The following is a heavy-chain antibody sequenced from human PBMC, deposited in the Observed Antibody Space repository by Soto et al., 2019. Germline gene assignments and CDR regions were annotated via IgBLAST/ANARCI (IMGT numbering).Heavy chain of an antibody. J-gene: IGHJ5*02. Sequence: GGSLRLSCAASGFTFSSYSMNWVRQAPGKGLEWVSYISSSSTIYYADSVKGRFTISRDNAKNSLYLQMNSLRDEDTAVYYCAREYYYDSSGYYRPYNWFDPWGQGTLVTVSS. V-gene: IGHV3-48*02. CDR2: ISSSSTI. CDR3: AREYYYDSSGYYRPYNWFDP. D-gene: IGHD3-22*01. CDR1: GFTFSSYS.